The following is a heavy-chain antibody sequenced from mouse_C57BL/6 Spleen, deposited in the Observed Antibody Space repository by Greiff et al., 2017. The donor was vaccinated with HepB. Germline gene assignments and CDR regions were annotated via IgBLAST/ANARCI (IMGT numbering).Heavy chain of an antibody. CDR1: GYTFTSYG. D-gene: IGHD1-1*01. Sequence: VQLQQSGAELARPGASVKLSCKASGYTFTSYGISWVKQRTGQGLEWIGEIYPRSGNTYYNEKFKGKATLTADKSSSTAYMELRSLTSEDSAVYFCARSGYYGSSYAMDYWGQGTSVTFSS. CDR2: IYPRSGNT. V-gene: IGHV1-81*01. CDR3: ARSGYYGSSYAMDY. J-gene: IGHJ4*01.